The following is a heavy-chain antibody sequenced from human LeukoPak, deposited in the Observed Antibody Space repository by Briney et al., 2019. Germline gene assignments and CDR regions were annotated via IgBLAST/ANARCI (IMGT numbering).Heavy chain of an antibody. V-gene: IGHV3-74*01. CDR1: GFTFSKYS. D-gene: IGHD4-11*01. J-gene: IGHJ4*02. Sequence: PGGSLRLSCAASGFTFSKYSMHWVRQVPGKGLVWVSRINPGGSSTTYADAVKGRFTISRDNAKNTLYLQMNSLRAEDTAVYYCARSNQADDYWGQGTLVTVSS. CDR3: ARSNQADDY. CDR2: INPGGSST.